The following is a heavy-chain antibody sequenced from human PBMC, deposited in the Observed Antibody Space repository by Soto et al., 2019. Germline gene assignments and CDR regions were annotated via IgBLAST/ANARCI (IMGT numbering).Heavy chain of an antibody. J-gene: IGHJ4*02. CDR1: GFTFSNAW. Sequence: GSLRLSCAASGFTFSNAWMSWVRQAPGKGLEWVGRIKSKTDGGTTDYAAPVKGRFTISRDDSKNTLYLQMNSLKTDDTAVYYCTTAPGSGWYPFRFDYWGQGTLVTVPS. CDR3: TTAPGSGWYPFRFDY. V-gene: IGHV3-15*01. CDR2: IKSKTDGGTT. D-gene: IGHD6-19*01.